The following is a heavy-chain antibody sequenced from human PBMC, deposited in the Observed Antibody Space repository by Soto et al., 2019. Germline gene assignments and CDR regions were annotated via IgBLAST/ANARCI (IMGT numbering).Heavy chain of an antibody. J-gene: IGHJ4*02. Sequence: GGSLRLSCEASGFIFTNFWMHWVRQVPGKGLVWVSRIDTSGSSTSYADSVKGRFTISRDNAKDTVSLQMNSLRAEDTGVYYCAKDSWYFDLWSQGSLVTVSS. V-gene: IGHV3-74*01. CDR2: IDTSGSST. CDR1: GFIFTNFW. D-gene: IGHD6-13*01. CDR3: AKDSWYFDL.